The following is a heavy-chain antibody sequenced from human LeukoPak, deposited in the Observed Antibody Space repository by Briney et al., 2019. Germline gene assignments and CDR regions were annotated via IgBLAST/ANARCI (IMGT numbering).Heavy chain of an antibody. CDR3: ARLITGTTTAFDI. CDR2: IYHSGST. Sequence: SETLSLXCAVSGYSISSGYYWGWIRQPPGKGLEWIGSIYHSGSTYYNPSLKSRVTISVDTSKNQFSLKLSSVTAADTAVYYCARLITGTTTAFDIWGQGTMVTVSS. CDR1: GYSISSGYY. D-gene: IGHD1-7*01. V-gene: IGHV4-38-2*01. J-gene: IGHJ3*02.